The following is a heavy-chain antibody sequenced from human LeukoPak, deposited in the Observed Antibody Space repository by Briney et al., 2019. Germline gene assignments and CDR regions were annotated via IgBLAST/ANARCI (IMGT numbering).Heavy chain of an antibody. J-gene: IGHJ4*02. CDR3: ATVHPGDSSGYYYIDY. D-gene: IGHD3-22*01. V-gene: IGHV4-39*07. CDR2: VYYSGSA. Sequence: PSETLSLTCTVSGGSVGSGTYYWSWIRQSPGKGLEWIGNVYYSGSAYYNPSLKSRVTMSVDTSKNQFSLKLSSVTAADTAVYYCATVHPGDSSGYYYIDYWGQGTLVTVSS. CDR1: GGSVGSGTYY.